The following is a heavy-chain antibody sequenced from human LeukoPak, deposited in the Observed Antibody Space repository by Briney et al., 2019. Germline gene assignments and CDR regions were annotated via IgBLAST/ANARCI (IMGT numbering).Heavy chain of an antibody. CDR2: VYFSENT. J-gene: IGHJ4*02. D-gene: IGHD3-3*01. CDR3: ARSSSDYDFWSR. V-gene: IGHV4-39*07. CDR1: GGSISSGNFY. Sequence: SETLSLTCIVSGGSISSGNFYWGWIRQPPGKGLEWIGSVYFSENTYYNPSLKSRVTISVDTSKNHFSLTLNSVTAADTAVYYCARSSSDYDFWSRWGQGTLVTVSS.